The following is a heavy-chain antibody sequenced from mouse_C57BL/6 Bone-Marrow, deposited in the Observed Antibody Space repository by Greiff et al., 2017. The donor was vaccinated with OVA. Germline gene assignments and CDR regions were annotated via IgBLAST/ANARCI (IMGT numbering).Heavy chain of an antibody. Sequence: EVNVVESGGGLVKPGGSLKLSCAASGFTFSDYGMHWVRQAPEKGLEWVAYISSGSSTIYYADTVKGRFTISRDNAKNTLFLQMTSLRSEDTAMYYCARSNYYGSSFFDYWGQGTTLTVSS. CDR1: GFTFSDYG. CDR2: ISSGSSTI. V-gene: IGHV5-17*01. CDR3: ARSNYYGSSFFDY. D-gene: IGHD1-1*01. J-gene: IGHJ2*01.